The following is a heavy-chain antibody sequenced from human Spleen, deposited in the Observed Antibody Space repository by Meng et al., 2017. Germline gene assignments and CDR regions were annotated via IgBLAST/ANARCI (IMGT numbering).Heavy chain of an antibody. V-gene: IGHV4-59*06. D-gene: IGHD5-24*01. Sequence: SETLSLTCTVSGGSINSYYWNWIRQPAGKGLEWIGYIYYSGSTYYNPSLKSRVTISVDTSKNQFSLKLSSVTAADTAVYYCARETKSRDGYKTFDYWGQGTLVTVSS. CDR2: IYYSGST. CDR3: ARETKSRDGYKTFDY. J-gene: IGHJ4*02. CDR1: GGSINSYY.